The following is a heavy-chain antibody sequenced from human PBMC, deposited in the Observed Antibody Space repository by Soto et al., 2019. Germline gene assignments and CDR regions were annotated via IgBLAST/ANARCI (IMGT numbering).Heavy chain of an antibody. CDR1: GFTFSIYA. D-gene: IGHD6-19*01. Sequence: GGSLRLSCAASGFTFSIYAMSWARQAPGKGLEWVSAISGSGDYTYYADSVKGRFAISRDNSKNTLYLQMNSLRAEDTAVYYCAKVLKAVAGTYDYWGQGTLVTVSS. CDR2: ISGSGDYT. J-gene: IGHJ4*02. V-gene: IGHV3-23*01. CDR3: AKVLKAVAGTYDY.